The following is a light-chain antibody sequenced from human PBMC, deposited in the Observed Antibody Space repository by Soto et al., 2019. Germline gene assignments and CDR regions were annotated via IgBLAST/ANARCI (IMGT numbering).Light chain of an antibody. Sequence: QSALTQPASVPGSPGQSITISCTGTSSDVGSYNVVSWYQHHPGKAPKLMIYENTKRPSGASDRFSGSKSGNTASLTISGLQTEDEADYYCCSYAGSNTLKFGGGTKVTVL. V-gene: IGLV2-23*01. CDR3: CSYAGSNTLK. J-gene: IGLJ2*01. CDR1: SSDVGSYNV. CDR2: ENT.